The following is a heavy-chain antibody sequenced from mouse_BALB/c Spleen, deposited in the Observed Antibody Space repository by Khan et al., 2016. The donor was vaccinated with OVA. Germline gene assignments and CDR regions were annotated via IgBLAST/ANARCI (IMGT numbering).Heavy chain of an antibody. J-gene: IGHJ4*01. CDR3: ARRKTEYALDY. Sequence: QVQLQQSGAELAKPGASVRMSCTASGYTFTSHSMHWVKQRPGQGLEWIGYINPTSGYIQYNPKFNDKATLTADISSSTAYMQLSILTSEDSAVFYCARRKTEYALDYWGQGTSVTVSS. CDR2: INPTSGYI. V-gene: IGHV1-4*01. CDR1: GYTFTSHS.